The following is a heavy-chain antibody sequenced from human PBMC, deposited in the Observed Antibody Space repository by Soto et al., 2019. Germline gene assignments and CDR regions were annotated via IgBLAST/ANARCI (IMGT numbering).Heavy chain of an antibody. V-gene: IGHV3-30*18. CDR2: ISYDGSNK. J-gene: IGHJ6*02. CDR3: AKVPYSSSSVYYYYYGMDV. CDR1: GFTFSSYG. Sequence: SGVSLSLSCAASGFTFSSYGMHWVRQAPGKGLEWVAVISYDGSNKYYADSVKGRFTISRDNSKNTLYLQMNSLRAEDTAVYYCAKVPYSSSSVYYYYYGMDVWGQGTTVTVSS. D-gene: IGHD6-6*01.